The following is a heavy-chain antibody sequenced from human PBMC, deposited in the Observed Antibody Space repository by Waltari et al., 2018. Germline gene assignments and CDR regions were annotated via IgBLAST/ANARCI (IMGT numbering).Heavy chain of an antibody. J-gene: IGHJ4*02. CDR3: ARSRITILGGFDY. D-gene: IGHD3-3*01. CDR2: IYYSGTT. Sequence: QVQLQEPGPGLVKPSETPSPTCSVPVHSFASSYWNWIRQTPGKGLERIGNIYYSGTTNYNPSLRSRLTISVDSSRNELYLKMTSMLAADTAIYYCARSRITILGGFDYWGQGILVAVSS. V-gene: IGHV4-59*01. CDR1: VHSFASSY.